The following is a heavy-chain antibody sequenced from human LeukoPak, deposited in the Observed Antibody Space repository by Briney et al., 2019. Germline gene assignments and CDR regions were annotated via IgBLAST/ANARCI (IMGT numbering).Heavy chain of an antibody. D-gene: IGHD2-8*02. CDR3: ARGYCTGGTCYFDY. CDR2: INSDGGTT. V-gene: IGHV3-74*01. J-gene: IGHJ4*02. CDR1: GFTFRSYW. Sequence: RGSLRLSCAASGFTFRSYWMHWVRQAPGKGLVWVSRINSDGGTTNYADSVKGRFTISRDNAKNTLYLQMNSLRAEDTAVFYCARGYCTGGTCYFDYWGRGTLVTVSS.